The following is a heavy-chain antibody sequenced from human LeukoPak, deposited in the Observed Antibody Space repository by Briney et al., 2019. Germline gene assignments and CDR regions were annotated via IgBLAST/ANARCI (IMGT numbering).Heavy chain of an antibody. CDR2: IYYSGST. D-gene: IGHD3-22*01. J-gene: IGHJ4*02. V-gene: IGHV4-39*01. Sequence: SETLSLTCTVSGGSISSSSYYWGWIRQPPGKGLEWIGSIYYSGSTYYNPSLKSRVTISVDTSKNQFSLKLSSVTAADTAVYYCARVQEDYYDSSGYYVGAWFDYWGQGTLVTVSS. CDR3: ARVQEDYYDSSGYYVGAWFDY. CDR1: GGSISSSSYY.